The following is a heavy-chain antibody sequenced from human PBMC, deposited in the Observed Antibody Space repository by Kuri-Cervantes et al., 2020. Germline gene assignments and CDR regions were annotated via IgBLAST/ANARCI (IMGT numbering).Heavy chain of an antibody. V-gene: IGHV1-69*10. J-gene: IGHJ6*02. CDR3: ATEQKQWLVPPHSGGMDV. CDR1: GGTSSSYA. Sequence: SVKVSCKASGGTSSSYAISWVRQAPGQGLEWMGGIIPILGIANYAQKFQGRVTITADKSTSTAYMELSSLRSEDTAVYYCATEQKQWLVPPHSGGMDVWGQGTTVTVSS. CDR2: IIPILGIA. D-gene: IGHD6-19*01.